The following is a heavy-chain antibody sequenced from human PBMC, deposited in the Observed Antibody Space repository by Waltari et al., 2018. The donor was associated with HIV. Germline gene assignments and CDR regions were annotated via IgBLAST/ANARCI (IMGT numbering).Heavy chain of an antibody. Sequence: LVESGGGVVQPGRSLRLSCPASGFTVNRYGMHWVRQAPGKGLEWMALISTDGNYKKYGESVRGRFTISKNNPTNTLYLEMNSLTDDDTAVYYCAKGRGKTFGSYGLDVWGQGTTVIVSS. V-gene: IGHV3-30*18. CDR2: ISTDGNYK. J-gene: IGHJ6*02. CDR3: AKGRGKTFGSYGLDV. D-gene: IGHD3-16*01. CDR1: GFTVNRYG.